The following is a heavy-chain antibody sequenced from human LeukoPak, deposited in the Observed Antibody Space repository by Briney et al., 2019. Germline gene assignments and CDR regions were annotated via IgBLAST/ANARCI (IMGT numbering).Heavy chain of an antibody. Sequence: GGSLRLSCVASGFTFTNYWMTWVRQAPGKGLEWVANMKQDGREKYYVDSVKGRFTISRDNAKNSLYLQMNSLRAEDTAVYYCARDAPYYGSGSYYPDWGQGTLVTVSS. CDR1: GFTFTNYW. V-gene: IGHV3-7*01. D-gene: IGHD3-10*01. CDR3: ARDAPYYGSGSYYPD. CDR2: MKQDGREK. J-gene: IGHJ4*02.